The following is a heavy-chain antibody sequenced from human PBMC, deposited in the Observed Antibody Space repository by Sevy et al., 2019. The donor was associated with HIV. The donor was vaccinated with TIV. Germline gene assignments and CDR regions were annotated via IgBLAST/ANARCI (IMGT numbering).Heavy chain of an antibody. V-gene: IGHV3-23*01. CDR3: AKGDDPATDYADYVPNGFDI. CDR1: GFTFRIYG. Sequence: GSLRLSCAASGFTFRIYGMSWVRQAPGKGLEWVSSISGPGALTYYADSVKGRFTISRDNSKNTLFLQMNSLRAEDTALYFCAKGDDPATDYADYVPNGFDIWGQGTMVTVSS. D-gene: IGHD4-17*01. CDR2: ISGPGALT. J-gene: IGHJ3*02.